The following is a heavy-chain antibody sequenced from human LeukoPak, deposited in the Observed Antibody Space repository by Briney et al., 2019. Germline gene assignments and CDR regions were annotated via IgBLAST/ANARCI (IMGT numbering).Heavy chain of an antibody. CDR1: GGSISSYY. V-gene: IGHV4-4*07. Sequence: PSETLSLTCTVSGGSISSYYWSWIRQPAGKGLEWIGRIYTSGSTNYNPSLKSRVTVSVDTSKHQFSLKLSSVTAADTAVYYCASGIVDDAFDIWGQGTMVTVSS. J-gene: IGHJ3*02. CDR3: ASGIVDDAFDI. CDR2: IYTSGST. D-gene: IGHD2-21*01.